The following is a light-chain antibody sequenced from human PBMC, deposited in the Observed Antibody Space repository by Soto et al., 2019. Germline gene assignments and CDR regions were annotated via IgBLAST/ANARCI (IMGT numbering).Light chain of an antibody. J-gene: IGKJ5*01. CDR3: QRYGSSPLIT. V-gene: IGKV3-20*01. Sequence: EIVMTQSPATLSLSPGEIATLSFSASQSVSSSSLAWYQQRPGQAPRLLIYGTSSRATGIPDRFSGSGSGTDFTLTISRLEPEDFAVYFCQRYGSSPLITFGQGTRLEIK. CDR2: GTS. CDR1: QSVSSSS.